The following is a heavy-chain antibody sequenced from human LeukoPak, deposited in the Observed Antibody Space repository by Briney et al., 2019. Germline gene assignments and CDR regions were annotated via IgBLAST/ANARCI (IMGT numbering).Heavy chain of an antibody. Sequence: PSETLSLTCAVSGGSISSGGYSWSWIRQPPGKGLEWIGYVFYSGSTNYNPSLKSRVTLSVDTSKKQFSLKLSSVTAADTAVYYCARSSSAADDAFDIWGPGTIVTVSS. D-gene: IGHD6-13*01. CDR3: ARSSSAADDAFDI. CDR2: VFYSGST. CDR1: GGSISSGGYS. J-gene: IGHJ3*02. V-gene: IGHV4-61*08.